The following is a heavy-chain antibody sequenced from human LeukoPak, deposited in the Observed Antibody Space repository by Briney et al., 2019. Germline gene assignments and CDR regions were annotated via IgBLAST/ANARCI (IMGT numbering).Heavy chain of an antibody. CDR3: ARGYSYGAYYFDF. Sequence: SETLSLTCTVSGGSISSGDYYWSWIRQPPGKGLEWIEYIYYSGSTYYNPSLKSRVTISVDTSKNQFSLKLSSVTAADTAVYYCARGYSYGAYYFDFWGQGTLVTVSS. CDR2: IYYSGST. J-gene: IGHJ4*02. D-gene: IGHD5-18*01. V-gene: IGHV4-30-4*01. CDR1: GGSISSGDYY.